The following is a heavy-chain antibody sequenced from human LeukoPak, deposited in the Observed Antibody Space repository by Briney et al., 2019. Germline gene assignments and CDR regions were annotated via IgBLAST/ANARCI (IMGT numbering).Heavy chain of an antibody. CDR1: GFTPRCSA. D-gene: IGHD2-2*01. CDR3: ARYRYCSSTSCYRDYFDY. Sequence: GSLGLSCAASGFTPRCSAMPWVRPAPGKGLGWVSSRGTRSGTKYYADSVKGRFTISRDNAKNSLYLQMNSLRAEDTAVYYCARYRYCSSTSCYRDYFDYWGQGTLVTVSS. V-gene: IGHV3-21*01. J-gene: IGHJ4*02. CDR2: RGTRSGTK.